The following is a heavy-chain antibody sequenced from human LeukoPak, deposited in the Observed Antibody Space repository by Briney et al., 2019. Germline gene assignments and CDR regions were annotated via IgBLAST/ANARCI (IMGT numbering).Heavy chain of an antibody. CDR2: IIPIFGTA. CDR3: ARGRQYSSSWKTFPWGYYYYYMDV. J-gene: IGHJ6*03. CDR1: GGTFSSYA. D-gene: IGHD6-13*01. V-gene: IGHV1-69*06. Sequence: ASVKVSCKASGGTFSSYAISWVRQAPGQGLEWMGGIIPIFGTANYAQKFQGRVTITADKSTSTAYMELSSLRSEDTAVYYCARGRQYSSSWKTFPWGYYYYYMDVWGKGTTVTVSS.